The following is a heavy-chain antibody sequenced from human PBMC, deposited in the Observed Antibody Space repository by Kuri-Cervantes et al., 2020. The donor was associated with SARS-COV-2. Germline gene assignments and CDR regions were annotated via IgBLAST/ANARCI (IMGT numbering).Heavy chain of an antibody. J-gene: IGHJ6*02. V-gene: IGHV3-30*18. CDR2: ISFDESDK. D-gene: IGHD2-8*01. CDR1: GFTFSTYR. CDR3: AKDHGPYGRATAYYGIDV. Sequence: GGSLRLSCAASGFTFSTYRMHWVRQAPGKGLEWVSVISFDESDKSYVDSVKGRFTISRDNSKSTLYLQMNSLRAEDTAVYYCAKDHGPYGRATAYYGIDVWGQGTTVTVSS.